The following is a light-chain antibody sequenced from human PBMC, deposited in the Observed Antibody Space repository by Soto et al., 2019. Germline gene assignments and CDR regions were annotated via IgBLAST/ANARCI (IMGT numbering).Light chain of an antibody. CDR2: DHN. CDR1: SSNIGNNY. CDR3: GTWDTSLHTVV. V-gene: IGLV1-51*01. J-gene: IGLJ2*01. Sequence: QSVLTQPPSVSAAPGQKVTISCSGSSSNIGNNYVSWYQQLPGTAPKLLIYDHNKRPSGIPDRFSGSKSGTSATLGIAGLQTGDEADYYCGTWDTSLHTVVFGGGTKLTVL.